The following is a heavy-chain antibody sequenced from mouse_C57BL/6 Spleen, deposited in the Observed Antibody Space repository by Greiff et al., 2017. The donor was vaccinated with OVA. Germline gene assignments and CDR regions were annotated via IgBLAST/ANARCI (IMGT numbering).Heavy chain of an antibody. CDR1: GFTFSDYG. J-gene: IGHJ3*01. CDR2: ISSGSSTI. V-gene: IGHV5-17*01. D-gene: IGHD2-4*01. CDR3: AIPSIYYDYSWFAY. Sequence: EVHLVESGGGLVKPGGSLKLSCAASGFTFSDYGMHWVRQAPEKGLEWVAYISSGSSTIYYADTVKGRFTISRDNAKNTLFLQMTSLRSEDTAMYYCAIPSIYYDYSWFAYWGQGTLVTVSA.